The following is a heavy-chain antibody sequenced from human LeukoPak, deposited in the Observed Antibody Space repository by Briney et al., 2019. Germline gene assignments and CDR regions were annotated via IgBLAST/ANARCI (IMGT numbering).Heavy chain of an antibody. V-gene: IGHV1-8*01. D-gene: IGHD4/OR15-4a*01. CDR1: GYTFTSYD. CDR2: MNPNSGNT. J-gene: IGHJ3*02. Sequence: ASVKVSCKASGYTFTSYDINWVRQATGQGLEWMGWMNPNSGNTGCAQKFQGRVTMTRNTSISTAYMELSSLRSEDTAVYYCAREAGNMVVTNTGAFDIWGQGTMVTVSS. CDR3: AREAGNMVVTNTGAFDI.